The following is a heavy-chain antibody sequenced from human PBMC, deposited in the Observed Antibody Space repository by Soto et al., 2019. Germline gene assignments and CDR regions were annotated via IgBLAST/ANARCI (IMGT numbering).Heavy chain of an antibody. J-gene: IGHJ4*02. CDR1: GFTFSSYA. CDR3: ARVLGGMATVPFDY. D-gene: IGHD4-4*01. V-gene: IGHV3-30-3*01. Sequence: PGGSLRLSCAASGFTFSSYAMHWVSQAPGTGLEWVAVISYEGSNKYYADSVKGRFTISRDNSKNTLYLQMNSLRTEDTAVYYCARVLGGMATVPFDYWGQGALVTVSS. CDR2: ISYEGSNK.